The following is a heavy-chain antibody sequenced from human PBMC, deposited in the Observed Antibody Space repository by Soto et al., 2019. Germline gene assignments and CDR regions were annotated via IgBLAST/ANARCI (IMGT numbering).Heavy chain of an antibody. CDR2: ITPFNGNT. CDR1: GYTFTYRY. J-gene: IGHJ3*02. V-gene: IGHV1-45*02. D-gene: IGHD1-7*01. CDR3: ATRSAGTTFNAFDI. Sequence: GASVKVSCKASGYTFTYRYLHWVRQAPGQALEWMGWITPFNGNTNYAQKFQDRVTITRDRSMSTAYMELSSLRSEDTAMYYCATRSAGTTFNAFDIWGQGTMVTVSS.